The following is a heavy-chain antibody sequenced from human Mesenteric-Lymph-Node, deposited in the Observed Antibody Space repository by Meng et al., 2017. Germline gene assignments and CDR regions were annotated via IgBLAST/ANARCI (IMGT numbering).Heavy chain of an antibody. CDR2: INPNSGGT. CDR3: ARRNLRVVITSLDGMDV. D-gene: IGHD3-22*01. Sequence: ASVKVSCKASGGTFSSYAISWVRQAPGQGLEWMGGINPNSGGTNYAQKFQGRVTMTRDTSISTAYMELSRLRSDDTAVYYCARRNLRVVITSLDGMDVWGQGTTVTVSS. V-gene: IGHV1-2*02. CDR1: GGTFSSYA. J-gene: IGHJ6*02.